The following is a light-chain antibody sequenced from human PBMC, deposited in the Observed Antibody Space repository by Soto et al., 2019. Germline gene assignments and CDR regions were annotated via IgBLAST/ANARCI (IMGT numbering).Light chain of an antibody. J-gene: IGKJ1*01. CDR1: QSVSSN. CDR2: AAS. CDR3: QQYTEWPQWT. Sequence: EIIMTQSPATLSVSPGERASLSCRASQSVSSNLAWYQQKPGQAPRLLIYAASTRATGISTRFSGSGSGTEFTLTISSLQSEDFAIYYCQQYTEWPQWTLVQGTKVDIK. V-gene: IGKV3-15*01.